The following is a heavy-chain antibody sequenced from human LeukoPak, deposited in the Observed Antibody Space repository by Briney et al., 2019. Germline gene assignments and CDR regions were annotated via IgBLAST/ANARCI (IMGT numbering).Heavy chain of an antibody. CDR3: ARDQAGNWNYDGEFDY. CDR2: ISAYNGNT. CDR1: GYTFTSYG. V-gene: IGHV1-18*01. Sequence: ASVKVSCKASGYTFTSYGISWVRQAPGRGLEWMGWISAYNGNTNYAQKLQGRVTMTTDTSTSTAYMELRSLRSDDTAVYYCARDQAGNWNYDGEFDYWGQGTLVTVSS. D-gene: IGHD1-7*01. J-gene: IGHJ4*02.